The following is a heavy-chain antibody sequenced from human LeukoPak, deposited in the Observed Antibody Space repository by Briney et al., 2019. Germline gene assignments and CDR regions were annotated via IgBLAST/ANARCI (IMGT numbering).Heavy chain of an antibody. J-gene: IGHJ4*02. CDR1: GDTFTGYY. CDR3: ARVRWELLHMGFDY. V-gene: IGHV1-2*02. Sequence: GASVKVSCKASGDTFTGYYMHWVRQAPGQGLEWMRWINPNSGGTNYAQKFQGRVTMTRDTSISTAYMELSRLRSDDTAVYYCARVRWELLHMGFDYWGQGTLVTVSS. CDR2: INPNSGGT. D-gene: IGHD1-26*01.